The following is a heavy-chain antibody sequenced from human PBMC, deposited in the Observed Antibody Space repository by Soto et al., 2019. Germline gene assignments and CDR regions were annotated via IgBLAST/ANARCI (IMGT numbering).Heavy chain of an antibody. J-gene: IGHJ4*02. D-gene: IGHD3-10*01. CDR2: IKQDGSEK. V-gene: IGHV3-7*03. CDR1: GFTFSSYW. Sequence: GGSLRLSCAASGFTFSSYWMSWVRQAPGKGLEWVANIKQDGSEKYYVDSVKGRFTISRDNAKNSLYLQMNSLRAEDTAVYYCARSYYYGSGSPPHYWGQGTLVTVSS. CDR3: ARSYYYGSGSPPHY.